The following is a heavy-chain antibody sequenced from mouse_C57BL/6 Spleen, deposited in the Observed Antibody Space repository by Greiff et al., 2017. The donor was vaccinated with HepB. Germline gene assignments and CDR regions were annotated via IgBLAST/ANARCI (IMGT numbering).Heavy chain of an antibody. CDR3: ASYYSNYALAY. Sequence: EVQRVESGGDLVKPGGSLKLSCAASGFTFSSYGMSWVRQTPDKRLEWVATISSGGSYTYYPDSVKGRFTISRDNAKNTLYLQMSSLKSEDTAMYYCASYYSNYALAYWGQGTLVTVSA. J-gene: IGHJ3*01. CDR2: ISSGGSYT. D-gene: IGHD2-5*01. CDR1: GFTFSSYG. V-gene: IGHV5-6*01.